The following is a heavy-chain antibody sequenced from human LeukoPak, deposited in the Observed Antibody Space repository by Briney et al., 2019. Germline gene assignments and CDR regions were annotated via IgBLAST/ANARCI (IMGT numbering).Heavy chain of an antibody. CDR1: GGSISSYY. CDR3: AREVPDCSGGSCYLKFDY. J-gene: IGHJ4*02. V-gene: IGHV4-4*07. Sequence: SETLSLTCTVSGGSISSYYWSWIRQPAGKGLEWIGRIYTSGSTNYNPSLKSRVTISVDTSKNQFSLKLSSVTAADTAVYYCAREVPDCSGGSCYLKFDYWGQGTLVTVSS. CDR2: IYTSGST. D-gene: IGHD2-15*01.